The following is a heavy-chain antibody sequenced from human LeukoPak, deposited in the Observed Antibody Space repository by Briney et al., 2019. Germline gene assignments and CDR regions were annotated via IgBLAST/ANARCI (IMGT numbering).Heavy chain of an antibody. Sequence: SETLSLNCTVSGGSISSYYWSWIRQPPGKGLEWIGYIYYSGSTNYNPSLKSRVTISVDTSKNQFSLKLSSVTAADTAVYYCARAGTVTTLFDYWGQGTLVTVSS. V-gene: IGHV4-59*01. CDR1: GGSISSYY. D-gene: IGHD4-17*01. CDR2: IYYSGST. J-gene: IGHJ4*02. CDR3: ARAGTVTTLFDY.